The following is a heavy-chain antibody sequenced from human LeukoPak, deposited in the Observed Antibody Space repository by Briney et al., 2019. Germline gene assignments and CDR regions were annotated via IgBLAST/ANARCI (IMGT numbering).Heavy chain of an antibody. CDR3: ARDRPHDSSGYYYY. CDR1: GGTFSSYA. V-gene: IGHV1-69*06. D-gene: IGHD3-22*01. Sequence: SVKVSCKASGGTFSSYAISWVRQAPGQGLEWMGGIIPIFGTANYAQKFQGRVTITADKSTSTAYMKLSSLRSEDTAVYYCARDRPHDSSGYYYYWGQGTLVTVSS. CDR2: IIPIFGTA. J-gene: IGHJ4*02.